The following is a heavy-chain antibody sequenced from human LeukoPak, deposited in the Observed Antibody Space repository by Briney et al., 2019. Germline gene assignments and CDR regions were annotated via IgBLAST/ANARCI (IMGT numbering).Heavy chain of an antibody. CDR1: GFTFSSYW. D-gene: IGHD5-18*01. CDR3: AREGYRGWFDP. Sequence: GGSLRLSCAASGFTFSSYWMHWVRQAPGKGLVRVSRINSDGSSTSYADSVKGRFTISRDNAKNTLYLQMNSLRAEDTAVYYCAREGYRGWFDPWGQGTLVTVSS. J-gene: IGHJ5*02. V-gene: IGHV3-74*01. CDR2: INSDGSST.